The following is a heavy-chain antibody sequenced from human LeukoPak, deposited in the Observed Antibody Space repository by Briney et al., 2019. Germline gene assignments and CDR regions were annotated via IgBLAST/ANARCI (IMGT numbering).Heavy chain of an antibody. D-gene: IGHD6-19*01. J-gene: IGHJ3*02. CDR1: GFTFSRYW. Sequence: GGSLRLSCAASGFTFSRYWMTWVRQAPGKGLEWVANIKGDGSKINYADSVRGRFTISRDNAKSSLYLQMNRLRAEDTALYYCARDESPGDNNGWYDAFDIWGQETMVTVSS. V-gene: IGHV3-7*01. CDR3: ARDESPGDNNGWYDAFDI. CDR2: IKGDGSKI.